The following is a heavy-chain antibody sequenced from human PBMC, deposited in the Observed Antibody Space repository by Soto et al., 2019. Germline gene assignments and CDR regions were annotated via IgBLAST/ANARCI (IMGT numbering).Heavy chain of an antibody. CDR3: VRHWLVYNWYDP. CDR2: IYSGGST. D-gene: IGHD6-19*01. Sequence: EVQLVESGGGLVQPGGSLRLSCAASGFTVSSNYMSWVRQAPGKGLEWVSVIYSGGSTYYADSVKGRFTISRDNSKNTLYLQRNSLRAEDTAVYYCVRHWLVYNWYDPWGQGTLVTVSS. V-gene: IGHV3-66*04. J-gene: IGHJ5*02. CDR1: GFTVSSNY.